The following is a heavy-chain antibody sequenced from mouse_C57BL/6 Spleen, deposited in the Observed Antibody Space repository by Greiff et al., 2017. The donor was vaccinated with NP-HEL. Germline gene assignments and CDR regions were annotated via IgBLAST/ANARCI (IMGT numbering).Heavy chain of an antibody. J-gene: IGHJ4*01. Sequence: QVQLQQPGAELVRPGSSVKLSCKASGYTFTSYWMHWVKQRPIQGLEWIGNIDPSDSETHYNQKFKDKATLTVDKSSSTAYMQLSSLTSEDSAVYDGGRGDNSGRYAMDYWGQGTSVTVSS. CDR3: GRGDNSGRYAMDY. V-gene: IGHV1-52*01. D-gene: IGHD3-2*02. CDR2: IDPSDSET. CDR1: GYTFTSYW.